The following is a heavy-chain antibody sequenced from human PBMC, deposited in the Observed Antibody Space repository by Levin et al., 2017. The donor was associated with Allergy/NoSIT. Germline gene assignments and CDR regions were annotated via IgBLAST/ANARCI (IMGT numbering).Heavy chain of an antibody. CDR3: ARNGGEYYYDSSGYIQFDY. J-gene: IGHJ4*02. CDR1: GYTFTSYG. Sequence: GESLKISCKASGYTFTSYGISWVRQAPGQGLEWMGWNSAYNGNTNYAQKRQGRVTMTTDTSTSTAYMELRSLRSDDTAVYYCARNGGEYYYDSSGYIQFDYWGQGTLVTVSS. V-gene: IGHV1-18*01. D-gene: IGHD3-22*01. CDR2: NSAYNGNT.